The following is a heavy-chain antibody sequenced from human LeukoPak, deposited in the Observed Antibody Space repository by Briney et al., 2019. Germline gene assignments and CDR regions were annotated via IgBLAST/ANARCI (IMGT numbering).Heavy chain of an antibody. J-gene: IGHJ4*02. V-gene: IGHV3-48*01. CDR2: ISSSSSTI. D-gene: IGHD3-16*01. CDR3: ARLLGGVGLGY. Sequence: GGSLRLSCAASGFTFSSYSMNWVRQAPGKGLEWVSYISSSSSTIYYADSVKGRFTISRDNAKNSLYLQMNSPRAEDTAVYYCARLLGGVGLGYWGQGTLVTVSS. CDR1: GFTFSSYS.